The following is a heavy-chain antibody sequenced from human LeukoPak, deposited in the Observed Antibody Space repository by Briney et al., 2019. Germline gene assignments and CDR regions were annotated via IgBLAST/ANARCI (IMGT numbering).Heavy chain of an antibody. CDR3: ARGLLLWFGDGYYFDY. CDR2: TNHSGST. V-gene: IGHV4-34*01. J-gene: IGHJ4*02. D-gene: IGHD3-10*01. Sequence: PSETLSLTCAVYGGSFSGYYWSWIRQPPGKGLEWIGETNHSGSTNYNPSLKSRVTISVDTSKNQFSLKLSSVTAADTAVYYCARGLLLWFGDGYYFDYWGQGTLVTVSS. CDR1: GGSFSGYY.